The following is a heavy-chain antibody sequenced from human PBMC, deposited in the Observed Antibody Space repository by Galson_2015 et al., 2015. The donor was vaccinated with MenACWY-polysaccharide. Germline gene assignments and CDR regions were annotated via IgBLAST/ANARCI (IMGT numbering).Heavy chain of an antibody. D-gene: IGHD2-2*01. Sequence: PALVKPTQTLTLTCTFPGFSLRTSGVAVGWIRQPPGEALDWLAHIYWNDDKYYSTFLKNRLTITKDTSKNQVVLTMTNMDPVDTATYYCAHLTASNVYSYGYWGQGTLVTVSS. CDR3: AHLTASNVYSYGY. J-gene: IGHJ4*02. CDR1: GFSLRTSGVA. CDR2: IYWNDDK. V-gene: IGHV2-5*01.